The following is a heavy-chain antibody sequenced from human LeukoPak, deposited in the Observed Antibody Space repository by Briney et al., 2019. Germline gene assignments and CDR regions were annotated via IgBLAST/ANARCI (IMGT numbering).Heavy chain of an antibody. J-gene: IGHJ4*02. D-gene: IGHD6-6*01. CDR1: GFTFDDYA. CDR3: AKDMRYMGSSSPFDY. CDR2: ITWDGRST. V-gene: IGHV3-43*01. Sequence: PGGSLRLSCAASGFTFDDYAMHWVRQAPGKGLEWVSLITWDGRSTYYGESVKGRFTISRDNSKNSLYLQMNSLTTEDTAFYYRAKDMRYMGSSSPFDYWGQGTLVTVSS.